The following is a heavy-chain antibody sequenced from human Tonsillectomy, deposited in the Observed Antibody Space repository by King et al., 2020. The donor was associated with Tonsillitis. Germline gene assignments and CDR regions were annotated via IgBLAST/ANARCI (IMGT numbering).Heavy chain of an antibody. CDR3: AKEKNGGAFDI. CDR1: GFTFSSYG. V-gene: IGHV3-30*18. CDR2: ISYDVSDK. Sequence: VQLVESGGGVVQPGRSLRLSCAASGFTFSSYGMRWVRQAPGKGLEWVAVISYDVSDKSYADSVKGRFTISRDNSKNTLYLQMNSLRAEDTAVYYCAKEKNGGAFDIWGQGTMVTVSS. D-gene: IGHD4-23*01. J-gene: IGHJ3*02.